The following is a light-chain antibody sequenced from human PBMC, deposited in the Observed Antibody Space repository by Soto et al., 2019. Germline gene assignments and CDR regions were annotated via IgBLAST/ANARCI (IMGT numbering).Light chain of an antibody. J-gene: IGLJ1*01. CDR1: SSNIGSNY. Sequence: QSVLTQPPSASGTPGQRVTISCSGSSSNIGSNYVYWYQQLPGTAPKLLIYRNNQRPSGVPDRFSGSKSGTSASLAISGLRSEYEADYYCAAWDDSLSGPSYVFGTGTKLTVL. CDR3: AAWDDSLSGPSYV. CDR2: RNN. V-gene: IGLV1-47*01.